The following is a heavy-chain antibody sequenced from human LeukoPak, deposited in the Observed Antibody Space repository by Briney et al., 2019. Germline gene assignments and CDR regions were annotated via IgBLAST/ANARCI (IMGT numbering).Heavy chain of an antibody. Sequence: GGSLRLSCAASGFTFSSYAMSWVRQAQGKGLEWVSAISGSGGSTYYADSVKGRFTISRDNSKNTLYLQMNSLRAEDTAVYYCALYCSSTSCPNYGGQGTLVTVSS. D-gene: IGHD2-2*01. V-gene: IGHV3-23*01. J-gene: IGHJ4*02. CDR1: GFTFSSYA. CDR3: ALYCSSTSCPNY. CDR2: ISGSGGST.